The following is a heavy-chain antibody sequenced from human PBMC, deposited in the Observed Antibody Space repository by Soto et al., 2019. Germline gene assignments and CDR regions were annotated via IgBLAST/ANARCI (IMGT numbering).Heavy chain of an antibody. V-gene: IGHV4-34*01. Sequence: SETLSLTCAVYGGSFSGYYWSWIRQPPGKGLEWIGEINHSGSTNYNPSLKSRVTISVDTSKNQFSLKLSSVTAADTAVYYCARGGGRYYYYYMDVWGKGTTVTVSS. D-gene: IGHD2-15*01. CDR2: INHSGST. J-gene: IGHJ6*03. CDR1: GGSFSGYY. CDR3: ARGGGRYYYYYMDV.